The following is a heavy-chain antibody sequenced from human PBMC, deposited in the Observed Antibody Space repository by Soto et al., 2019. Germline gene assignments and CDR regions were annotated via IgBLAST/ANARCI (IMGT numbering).Heavy chain of an antibody. CDR2: ISSSSSYI. J-gene: IGHJ4*02. V-gene: IGHV3-21*01. CDR3: ARSISYSSALPGY. CDR1: GFTFSSYS. D-gene: IGHD6-25*01. Sequence: GGSLRLSCAASGFTFSSYSMNWVRQAPGKGLEWVSSISSSSSYIYYADSVKGRFTISRDNAKNSLYLQMNSLRAEDTAVYYCARSISYSSALPGYWGQGTLVTVSS.